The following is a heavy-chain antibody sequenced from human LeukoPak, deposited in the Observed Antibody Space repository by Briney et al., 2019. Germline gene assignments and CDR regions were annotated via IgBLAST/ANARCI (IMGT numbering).Heavy chain of an antibody. Sequence: GSLRLSCAASGFTFSSYAMSWVRQAPGKGLEWVSAISGSGGSTYYADSVKGRFTISRDNSKNTLYLQMNSLRAEDTAVYYCAKGGYSSGWRNYFDYWGQGTLVTVSS. CDR3: AKGGYSSGWRNYFDY. CDR2: ISGSGGST. V-gene: IGHV3-23*01. J-gene: IGHJ4*02. D-gene: IGHD6-19*01. CDR1: GFTFSSYA.